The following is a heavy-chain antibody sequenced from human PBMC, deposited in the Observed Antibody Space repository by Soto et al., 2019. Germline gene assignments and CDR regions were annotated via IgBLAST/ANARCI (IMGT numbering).Heavy chain of an antibody. CDR1: GYSFPSDW. CDR2: IYPADSDT. Sequence: GESLKISCKGSGYSFPSDWIGWVRQMPGKGLEWMGRIYPADSDTRYSPSFQGQVTISADKSIRTAYLQWSSLKASDTAMYDCHCGDTAMDYWGQGTLVTVSS. D-gene: IGHD5-18*01. CDR3: HCGDTAMDY. V-gene: IGHV5-51*01. J-gene: IGHJ4*02.